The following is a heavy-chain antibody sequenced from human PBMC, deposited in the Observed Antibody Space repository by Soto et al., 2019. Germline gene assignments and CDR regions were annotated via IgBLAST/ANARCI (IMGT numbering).Heavy chain of an antibody. D-gene: IGHD3-16*01. V-gene: IGHV3-30*04. CDR3: ASGDPGMNTWCDY. Sequence: QVQLVESGGGVVQPGRSLRLSCAASGFTFSRYALHWVRQAPGKGLEWVAVISYDGSNKYYADSVKGRFTISRDNSKNTLYLQMSSLRTEDPAVYYCASGDPGMNTWCDYWGQGTLVTVPS. J-gene: IGHJ4*02. CDR2: ISYDGSNK. CDR1: GFTFSRYA.